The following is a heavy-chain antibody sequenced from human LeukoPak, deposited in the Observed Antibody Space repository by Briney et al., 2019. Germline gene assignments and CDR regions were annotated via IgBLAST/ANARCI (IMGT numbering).Heavy chain of an antibody. CDR3: AKGPIWFGELGWDY. CDR1: GFTFDDYG. Sequence: GGSLRLSCAASGFTFDDYGMSWVRQAPGKGLEWVSGINWNGGSTGYADSVKGRFTISRDNAKSSLFLQMDSLRAEDTAVYYCAKGPIWFGELGWDYWGQGTLVTVSS. V-gene: IGHV3-20*04. CDR2: INWNGGST. J-gene: IGHJ4*02. D-gene: IGHD3-10*01.